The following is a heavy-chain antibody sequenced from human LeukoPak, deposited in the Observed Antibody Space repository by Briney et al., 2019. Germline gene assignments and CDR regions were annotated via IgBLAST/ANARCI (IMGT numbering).Heavy chain of an antibody. CDR3: AKSVAPYCSGGSCFDAFDI. CDR1: GFTFSNYA. CDR2: ISHSGAGT. J-gene: IGHJ3*02. V-gene: IGHV3-23*01. Sequence: GGSLRLSCAASGFTFSNYALNWVRQAPGKGLEWVSAISHSGAGTYYADSVKGRFTISRDNSKNTLYLQMNSLRAEDTAVYYCAKSVAPYCSGGSCFDAFDIWGQGTMVTVSS. D-gene: IGHD2-15*01.